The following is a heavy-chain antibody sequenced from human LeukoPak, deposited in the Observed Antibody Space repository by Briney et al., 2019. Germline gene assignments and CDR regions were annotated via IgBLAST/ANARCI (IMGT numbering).Heavy chain of an antibody. CDR2: INPSGGST. Sequence: GASVNVSCKASGYTFTSYYMHWVRQAPGQGLEWMGIINPSGGSTSYAQKFQGRVTMTRDTSTSTVYMELSSLRSEDTAVYYCARNPPRTGDFNSWGQGALVTVSS. V-gene: IGHV1-46*01. J-gene: IGHJ4*02. CDR3: ARNPPRTGDFNS. CDR1: GYTFTSYY. D-gene: IGHD7-27*01.